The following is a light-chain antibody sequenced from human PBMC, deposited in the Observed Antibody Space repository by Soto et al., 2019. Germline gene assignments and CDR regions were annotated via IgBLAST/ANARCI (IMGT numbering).Light chain of an antibody. V-gene: IGLV4-69*02. CDR3: QTWGTGIRV. CDR2: LNSDGSH. J-gene: IGLJ3*02. Sequence: QSVLTQSPSASASLGASVKLTCTLSSGHINYAIAWHQQQPEKGPRFLMKLNSDGSHFKGDGIPDRFSGSSSGAARYLTISSLQSEDEADYYCQTWGTGIRVFGGGTKVTVL. CDR1: SGHINYA.